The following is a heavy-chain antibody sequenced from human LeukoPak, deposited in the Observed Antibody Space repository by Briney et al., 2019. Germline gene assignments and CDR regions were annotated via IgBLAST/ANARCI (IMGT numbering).Heavy chain of an antibody. Sequence: PSETLSLTCTVSGGSISSYYWSWIRQPLGKGLEWIGYIYNSGSTNYNPSLKSRVTISVDTSKNQFSLKLSSVTAADTAVYYCARHPSYFFDYWGQGTLVTVSS. CDR1: GGSISSYY. V-gene: IGHV4-59*08. CDR2: IYNSGST. J-gene: IGHJ4*02. D-gene: IGHD6-6*01. CDR3: ARHPSYFFDY.